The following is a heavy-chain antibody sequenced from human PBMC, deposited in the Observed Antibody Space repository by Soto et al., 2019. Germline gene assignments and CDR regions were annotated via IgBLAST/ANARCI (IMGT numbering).Heavy chain of an antibody. D-gene: IGHD3-22*01. CDR3: ARVGYYYDSSGYYFAY. V-gene: IGHV1-3*01. Sequence: ASVKVSCKASGYTFTSYAMHWVRQAPGQRLEWMGWINAGNGNTKYSQKFQGRGTISRDTSESTAYMELSSLRSEDTAVYYCARVGYYYDSSGYYFAYWCQGTLVAVSS. CDR1: GYTFTSYA. J-gene: IGHJ4*02. CDR2: INAGNGNT.